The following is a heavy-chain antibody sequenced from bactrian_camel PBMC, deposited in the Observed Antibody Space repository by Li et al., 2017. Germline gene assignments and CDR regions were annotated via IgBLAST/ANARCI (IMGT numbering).Heavy chain of an antibody. Sequence: VQLVESGGGLVQPGGSLRLSCAASGFTFSTYDMSWVRQAPGKGLEWVSSITASGTTSYSNSVRGRFTISRDNAKNTLYLQLDSLRTEDTATYYCAKGRPRLGLVAADLDRGQGTQVTVS. CDR1: GFTFSTYD. J-gene: IGHJ4*01. D-gene: IGHD7*01. CDR2: ITASGTT. V-gene: IGHV3S40*01. CDR3: AKGRPRLGLVAADLD.